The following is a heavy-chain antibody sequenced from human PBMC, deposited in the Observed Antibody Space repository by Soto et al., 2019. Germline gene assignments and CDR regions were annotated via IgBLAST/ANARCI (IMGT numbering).Heavy chain of an antibody. V-gene: IGHV3-23*01. Sequence: PWGSLRLSCAASGFTFSSYAMSWVRQAPGKGLEWVSAISGSGGSTYYADSVKGRFTISRDNSKNTLYLQMNSLRAEDTAVYYCAKDPVRYCSSTSCEVPSWGQGTLVTVSS. J-gene: IGHJ5*02. CDR2: ISGSGGST. D-gene: IGHD2-2*01. CDR1: GFTFSSYA. CDR3: AKDPVRYCSSTSCEVPS.